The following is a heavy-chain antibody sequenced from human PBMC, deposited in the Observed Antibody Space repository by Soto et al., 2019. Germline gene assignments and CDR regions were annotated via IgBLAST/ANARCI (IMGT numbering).Heavy chain of an antibody. V-gene: IGHV1-69*01. CDR3: ATVGASGSHIGY. J-gene: IGHJ4*02. Sequence: QVQLVQSGAEVKKPGSSVKVSCKASGGTFSSYAISWVRQAPGQGLEWMGGIIPIFGTANYAQKFQGRVTITADESTSTAYMELCSLRSEDPAVYYCATVGASGSHIGYWCQGTLVSVPS. CDR1: GGTFSSYA. D-gene: IGHD3-22*01. CDR2: IIPIFGTA.